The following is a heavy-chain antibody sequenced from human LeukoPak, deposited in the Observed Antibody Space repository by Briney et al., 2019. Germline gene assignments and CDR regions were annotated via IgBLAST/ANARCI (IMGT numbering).Heavy chain of an antibody. D-gene: IGHD3-10*01. V-gene: IGHV4-34*01. J-gene: IGHJ4*02. Sequence: PSETLSLICAVYGGSFSGYHWNWIRQAPGKGLEWIGEINHNGNTNYNPSLKGRVTISVDTSKNQFSLKLNSVTAADTAVYYCTRRSYDSGSYYDGWYFDYWGQGTLSPCPQ. CDR2: INHNGNT. CDR1: GGSFSGYH. CDR3: TRRSYDSGSYYDGWYFDY.